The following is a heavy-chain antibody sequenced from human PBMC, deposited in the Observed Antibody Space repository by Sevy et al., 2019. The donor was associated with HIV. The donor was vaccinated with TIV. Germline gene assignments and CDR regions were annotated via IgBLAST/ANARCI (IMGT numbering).Heavy chain of an antibody. Sequence: GGSLRLSCAASGFTFNKAWMTWVRQAPGKGLEWVGRIKRNGDGGKTDYTAPVKGRFTISRDDSKNTLYLQMNSLKTEDKAAYYCTTKGGFWSGYQYFDYWGQGTLVTVSS. J-gene: IGHJ4*02. CDR1: GFTFNKAW. V-gene: IGHV3-15*01. D-gene: IGHD3-3*01. CDR3: TTKGGFWSGYQYFDY. CDR2: IKRNGDGGKT.